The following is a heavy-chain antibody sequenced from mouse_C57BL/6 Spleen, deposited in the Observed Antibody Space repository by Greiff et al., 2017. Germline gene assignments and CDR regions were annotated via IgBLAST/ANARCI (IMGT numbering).Heavy chain of an antibody. CDR1: GYTFTDYE. Sequence: QLKQSGAELVRPGASVTLSCKASGYTFTDYEMYWVKQTPVHGLGWIGAIVPVTGGTAYNQKFKGKAILTADKSSSTAYMELRSLTSEDSAVYYCTGGWVLSRYFDVWGTGTTVTVSS. CDR3: TGGWVLSRYFDV. J-gene: IGHJ1*03. V-gene: IGHV1-15*01. CDR2: IVPVTGGT. D-gene: IGHD2-14*01.